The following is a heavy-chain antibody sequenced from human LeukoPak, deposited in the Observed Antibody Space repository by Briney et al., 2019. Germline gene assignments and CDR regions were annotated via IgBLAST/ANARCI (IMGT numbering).Heavy chain of an antibody. Sequence: PGRSLRLSCAASGLTFSSYAMHWVRQAPGKGLEWVAVISYDGSNKYYADSVKGRFTISRDNSKNTLYLQMNSLRAEDTAIYYCARPATIGLRYYGVDVWGQGTTVIVSS. D-gene: IGHD1-26*01. V-gene: IGHV3-30-3*01. J-gene: IGHJ6*02. CDR2: ISYDGSNK. CDR1: GLTFSSYA. CDR3: ARPATIGLRYYGVDV.